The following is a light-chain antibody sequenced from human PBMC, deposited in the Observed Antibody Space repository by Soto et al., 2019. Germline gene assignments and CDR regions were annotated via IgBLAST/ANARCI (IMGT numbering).Light chain of an antibody. J-gene: IGKJ4*01. CDR1: QSISSW. V-gene: IGKV1-5*01. Sequence: DIKMTQSPSTLSASVGDRVTITSRASQSISSWLAWYQQKLGRAPRLLIYDASSLESGVPSRFSGSGYGTEFTLTISSLQPEDFATYYCQQYNTYSSLTFCGGTKVDIK. CDR2: DAS. CDR3: QQYNTYSSLT.